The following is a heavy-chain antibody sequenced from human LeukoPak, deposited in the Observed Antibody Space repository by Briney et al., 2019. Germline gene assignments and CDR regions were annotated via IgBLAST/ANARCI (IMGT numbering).Heavy chain of an antibody. D-gene: IGHD3-10*01. J-gene: IGHJ4*02. V-gene: IGHV3-23*01. CDR1: GFTFSSSA. CDR2: ISNNGGYT. Sequence: PGGSLRLSCAASGFTFSSSAMSWVRKAPGEGLEWVSAISNNGGYTYYADSVQGRFTISRDNSKSTLCLQMNSLRAEDTAVYYCAKGVPAFGELDYWGQGTLVTVSS. CDR3: AKGVPAFGELDY.